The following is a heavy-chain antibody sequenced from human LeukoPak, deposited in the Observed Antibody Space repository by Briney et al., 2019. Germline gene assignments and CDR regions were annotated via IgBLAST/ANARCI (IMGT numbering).Heavy chain of an antibody. Sequence: SGPTLVKPTQTPTLTCTFSGFSLSTSGVGVGWIRQPPGKALEWLALIYWNDDKRYSPSLKSRLTITKDTSKNQVVLTMTNMDPVDTATYYCAHRLGYSNYASFDYWGQGTLVTVSS. J-gene: IGHJ4*02. CDR1: GFSLSTSGVG. CDR2: IYWNDDK. CDR3: AHRLGYSNYASFDY. D-gene: IGHD4-11*01. V-gene: IGHV2-5*01.